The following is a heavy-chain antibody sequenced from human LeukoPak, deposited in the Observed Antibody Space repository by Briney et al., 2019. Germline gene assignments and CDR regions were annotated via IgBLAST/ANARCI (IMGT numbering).Heavy chain of an antibody. CDR2: IYYSGSA. V-gene: IGHV4-39*01. CDR1: GGSISSSTYC. J-gene: IGHJ2*01. Sequence: PSETLSLTCTVSGGSISSSTYCWGWIRQPPGKGLEWIGNIYYSGSAYYNPSLKSRVTISVDTSKNQFSLKLSSVTAADTAVYYCAEGIVVVPGGRYLDLWGRGTLVTVSS. D-gene: IGHD2-2*01. CDR3: AEGIVVVPGGRYLDL.